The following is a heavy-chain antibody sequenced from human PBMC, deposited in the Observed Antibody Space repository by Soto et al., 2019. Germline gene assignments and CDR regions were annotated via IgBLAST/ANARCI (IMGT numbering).Heavy chain of an antibody. CDR3: TRSKYSSGWRLFDY. V-gene: IGHV3-49*03. D-gene: IGHD6-19*01. CDR1: GFTFGDYA. Sequence: GVLRLSCTASGFTFGDYAMSWFRQAPGKGLEWVGFIRSKAYGGTTEYAASVKGRSTISRDDSKSIAYLQMNSLKTEDTAVYYCTRSKYSSGWRLFDYWGQGTLVTVSS. CDR2: IRSKAYGGTT. J-gene: IGHJ4*02.